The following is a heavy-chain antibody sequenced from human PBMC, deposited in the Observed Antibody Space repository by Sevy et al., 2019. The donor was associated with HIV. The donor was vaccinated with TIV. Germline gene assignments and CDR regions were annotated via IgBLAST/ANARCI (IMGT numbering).Heavy chain of an antibody. D-gene: IGHD1-26*01. CDR3: AGENAWGRCDS. Sequence: SETLSLTCTVSGGSITSLYWNWIRQPPGKGLEWIANIYYNGHINYNPSLKSRVTLSLDTSTNQFSLRLRAVTAADTAMYYCAGENAWGRCDSWGQGTLVTVSS. J-gene: IGHJ5*01. V-gene: IGHV4-59*08. CDR1: GGSITSLY. CDR2: IYYNGHI.